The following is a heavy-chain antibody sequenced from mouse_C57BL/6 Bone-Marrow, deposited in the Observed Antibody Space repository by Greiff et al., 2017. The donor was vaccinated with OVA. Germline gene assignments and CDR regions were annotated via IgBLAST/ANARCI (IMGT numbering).Heavy chain of an antibody. CDR1: GYTFTSYW. D-gene: IGHD1-1*01. CDR2: IDPNRGGT. CDR3: AILLRAFAY. J-gene: IGHJ3*01. Sequence: QVQLQQPGAELVKPGASVKLSCKASGYTFTSYWMHWVKQRPGRGLAWIGRIDPNRGGTKYNQKFKDKATLTADKSSSTAYMQLSSLTSEDSAVYYCAILLRAFAYWGQGTLVTVSA. V-gene: IGHV1-62-3*01.